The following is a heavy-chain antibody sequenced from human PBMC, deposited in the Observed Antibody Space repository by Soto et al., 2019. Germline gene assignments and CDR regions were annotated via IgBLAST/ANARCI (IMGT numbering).Heavy chain of an antibody. V-gene: IGHV5-10-1*01. J-gene: IGHJ4*02. D-gene: IGHD1-26*01. CDR2: IDPSDSYT. CDR3: ARQLYGSDSGPNFQYYFDS. Sequence: GESLKISCKGSGYIFTSYWIGWVRQGRGKGLEWMGRIDPSDSYTNYSPSFQGHVTISADKSISTAYLQWSSLRASDTAMYYCARQLYGSDSGPNFQYYFDSWGQGCLVTVSS. CDR1: GYIFTSYW.